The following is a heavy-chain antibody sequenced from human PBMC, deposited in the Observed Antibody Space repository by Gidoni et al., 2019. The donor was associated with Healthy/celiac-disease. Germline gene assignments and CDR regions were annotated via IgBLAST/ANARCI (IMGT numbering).Heavy chain of an antibody. J-gene: IGHJ5*02. CDR3: AREAAGGFWSGYFPHENWFDP. CDR1: GYSISSGYY. CDR2: IYHSGRT. V-gene: IGHV4-38-2*02. D-gene: IGHD3-3*01. Sequence: QVQLQESGPGLVKPSAPLSLTCTVSGYSISSGYYRGWIRQPPGKGLEWIGSIYHSGRTYYNPSLKSRVTISVYTSKNQFSLKLSSVTAADTAVYYCAREAAGGFWSGYFPHENWFDPWGQGTLVTVSS.